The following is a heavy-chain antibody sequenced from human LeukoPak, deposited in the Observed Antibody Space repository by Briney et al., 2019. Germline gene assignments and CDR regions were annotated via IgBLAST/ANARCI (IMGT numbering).Heavy chain of an antibody. CDR3: ARSRSGYYEDY. Sequence: GGSLRLSCTASGFTFGDYAMSWFRQAPGKGLEWVANIKEDGSEKYYVDSVKGRFTISRDNAKNSLSLQVNSLSAEDTAVYYCARSRSGYYEDYWGQGTLVTVSS. CDR1: GFTFGDYA. D-gene: IGHD3-22*01. J-gene: IGHJ4*02. V-gene: IGHV3-7*01. CDR2: IKEDGSEK.